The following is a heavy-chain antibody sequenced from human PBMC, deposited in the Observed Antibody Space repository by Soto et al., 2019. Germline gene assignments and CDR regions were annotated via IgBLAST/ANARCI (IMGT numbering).Heavy chain of an antibody. CDR1: SGSISSSNW. V-gene: IGHV4-4*02. Sequence: PSETLSLTCAVSSGSISSSNWWSWVRQPPGKGLEWIGEIYHSGSTNYNPSLKSRVTISVDKSKNQFSLKLSSVTAADTAVYYCARGPTHRPYYYYYYYMDVWGKGTTVTVSS. CDR2: IYHSGST. CDR3: ARGPTHRPYYYYYYYMDV. J-gene: IGHJ6*03.